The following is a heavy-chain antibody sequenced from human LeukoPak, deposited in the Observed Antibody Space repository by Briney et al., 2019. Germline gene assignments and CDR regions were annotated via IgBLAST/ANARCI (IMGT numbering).Heavy chain of an antibody. V-gene: IGHV3-20*04. Sequence: GGSLRLSCAASGFTFDDYGMSWVRQAPGKGLEWVSGINWNGGSTGYADSVKGRFTISRDNAKNSLYLQMNSLRAEDTAVYYCARDREYYGSGSYTPDYWGQGTLVTVSS. CDR2: INWNGGST. CDR3: ARDREYYGSGSYTPDY. J-gene: IGHJ4*02. CDR1: GFTFDDYG. D-gene: IGHD3-10*01.